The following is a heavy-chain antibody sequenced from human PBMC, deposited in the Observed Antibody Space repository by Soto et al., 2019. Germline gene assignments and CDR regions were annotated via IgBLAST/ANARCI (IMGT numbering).Heavy chain of an antibody. V-gene: IGHV4-34*01. CDR3: ARGPDRYDILTGYQH. D-gene: IGHD3-9*01. J-gene: IGHJ4*02. CDR2: INHSGST. CDR1: GGSFSGYY. Sequence: QVQLQQWGAGLLKPSETLSLTCAVYGGSFSGYYWSWIRQPPGKGLEWIGEINHSGSTNYNPSLKSRVTISVDTSKSQFSLKLSSVTAADTAVYYCARGPDRYDILTGYQHWGQGTLVTVSS.